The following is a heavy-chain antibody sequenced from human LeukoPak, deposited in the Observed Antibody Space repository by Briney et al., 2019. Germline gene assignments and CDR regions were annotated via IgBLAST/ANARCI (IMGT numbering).Heavy chain of an antibody. J-gene: IGHJ4*02. CDR2: IYYSGST. V-gene: IGHV4-39*01. CDR3: ARRSSSYYFDY. CDR1: GXSITSSTYY. Sequence: TSETLSLTCTVSGXSITSSTYYWGWIRQPPGRGLEWIGSIYYSGSTFYNPSLKSRVTISVDTSKNQFSLKLTSVTAADTAVYYCARRSSSYYFDYWGQGTLVTVSS.